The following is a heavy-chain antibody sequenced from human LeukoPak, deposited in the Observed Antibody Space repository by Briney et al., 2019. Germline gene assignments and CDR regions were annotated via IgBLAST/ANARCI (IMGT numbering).Heavy chain of an antibody. D-gene: IGHD6-13*01. CDR2: IYYSGST. CDR3: ARESEQQLVLD. Sequence: PSETLSLTCTVSGGSISSYYWSWIRQPPGKGLEWIGYIYYSGSTNYNPSLKSRVTISVDTSKNQFSLKLSSVTAADTAVYYCARESEQQLVLDWGQGTLVTVSS. J-gene: IGHJ4*02. V-gene: IGHV4-59*12. CDR1: GGSISSYY.